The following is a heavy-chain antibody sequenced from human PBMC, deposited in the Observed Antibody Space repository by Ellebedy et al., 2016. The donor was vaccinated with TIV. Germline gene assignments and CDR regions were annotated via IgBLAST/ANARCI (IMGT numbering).Heavy chain of an antibody. J-gene: IGHJ5*02. Sequence: GESLKISXAASGFGFGSYSMHWVRQAPGKGLEWLSYITAGSDIIYYADPVKGRFTISRDNSKNSLFLQMNSLRVEDTAVYFCVSASGPWGQGTLVTVSS. CDR3: VSASGP. CDR1: GFGFGSYS. V-gene: IGHV3-48*04. CDR2: ITAGSDII.